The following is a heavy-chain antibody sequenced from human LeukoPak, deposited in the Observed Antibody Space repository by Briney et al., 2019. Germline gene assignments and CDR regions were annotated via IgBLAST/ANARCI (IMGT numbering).Heavy chain of an antibody. D-gene: IGHD3-22*01. Sequence: GGSLRLSCVVSGFTFTSYAMNRVRQSPGKGLEWVSGISGRGDSTYYTDSVKGRFTISRDNSKNTVYLQMNSLRAEDTAVYFCAKDFDYYDSSGRDYWGQGTLVTVSS. J-gene: IGHJ4*02. V-gene: IGHV3-23*01. CDR1: GFTFTSYA. CDR3: AKDFDYYDSSGRDY. CDR2: ISGRGDST.